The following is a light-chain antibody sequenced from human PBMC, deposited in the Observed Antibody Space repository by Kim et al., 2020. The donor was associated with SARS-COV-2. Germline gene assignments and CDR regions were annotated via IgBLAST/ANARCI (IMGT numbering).Light chain of an antibody. Sequence: PGQSVTISCNGTSSDFGNYVSWYQQHPCKALKLLIYDVSERPSGVPDRFSGSKSDNTASLTISGLQAEDEADYYCCSFAGSYTFELFGGGTTLTVL. V-gene: IGLV2-11*01. J-gene: IGLJ2*01. CDR1: SSDFGNY. CDR3: CSFAGSYTFEL. CDR2: DVS.